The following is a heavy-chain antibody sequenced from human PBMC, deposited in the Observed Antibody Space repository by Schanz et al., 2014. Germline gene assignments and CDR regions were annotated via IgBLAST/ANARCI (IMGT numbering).Heavy chain of an antibody. CDR2: ISAYTNNT. V-gene: IGHV1-18*01. CDR1: RYTFNTYG. CDR3: ARDRRRYCSTASCLHDNWFDP. Sequence: GPEAKEPGASVKVSCEASRYTFNTYGLNWVRQAPGQGLEWMGWISAYTNNTNYAQKVQGRVTMTTDTSTGTAYMELRSLRSDDTAVYYCARDRRRYCSTASCLHDNWFDPWGQGTRVIGSS. J-gene: IGHJ5*02. D-gene: IGHD2-2*01.